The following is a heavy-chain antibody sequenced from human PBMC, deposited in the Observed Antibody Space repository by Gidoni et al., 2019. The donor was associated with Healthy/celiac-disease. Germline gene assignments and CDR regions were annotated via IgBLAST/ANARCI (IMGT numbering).Heavy chain of an antibody. D-gene: IGHD6-13*01. J-gene: IGHJ4*02. V-gene: IGHV3-30-3*01. CDR3: ARDGAAGTGRAFDY. Sequence: QVQLLEFCGGVAQPWRSLRPTFPAPVFPFSNYAIHWVRQAPGKGLEWAAVISYDGSNKYCADSVKGRFTISRDNSKNTLYLQMNSLRAEDTAVYYCARDGAAGTGRAFDYWGQGTLVTVSS. CDR1: VFPFSNYA. CDR2: ISYDGSNK.